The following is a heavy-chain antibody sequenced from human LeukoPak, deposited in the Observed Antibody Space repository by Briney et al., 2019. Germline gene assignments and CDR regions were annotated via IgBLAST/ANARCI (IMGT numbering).Heavy chain of an antibody. Sequence: PSETLSLTCTVPGGSIRSSSYYWGWIRQPPGKGLEWIGSINYSGSAYYNPSLKSRITISVDTSKSQFSLKLNSVTAADTAVYYCARPYSSSSYYYFDYWGQGTLVTVSS. CDR2: INYSGSA. J-gene: IGHJ4*02. CDR1: GGSIRSSSYY. D-gene: IGHD6-6*01. CDR3: ARPYSSSSYYYFDY. V-gene: IGHV4-39*01.